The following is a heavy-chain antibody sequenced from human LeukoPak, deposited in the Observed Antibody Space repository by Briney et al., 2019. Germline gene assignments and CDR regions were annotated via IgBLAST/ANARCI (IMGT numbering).Heavy chain of an antibody. D-gene: IGHD3-9*01. CDR3: TRDLMDYDVSTGLHHYYMDV. J-gene: IGHJ6*02. CDR2: INGDGRNI. CDR1: GFTFSSYW. V-gene: IGHV3-74*01. Sequence: QTGGSLRLSCVASGFTFSSYWMHWVRQDPREGLVWVSRINGDGRNINYADSVRGRFTISRDNAKNTLYLQMNTLRVEDTAEYYCTRDLMDYDVSTGLHHYYMDVWGQGTTVTVSS.